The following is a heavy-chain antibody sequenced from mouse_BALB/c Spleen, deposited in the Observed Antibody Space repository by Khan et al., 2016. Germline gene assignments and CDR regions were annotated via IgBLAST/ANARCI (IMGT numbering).Heavy chain of an antibody. CDR1: GFSLTGYG. CDR3: ARDPVYYYGSAMDY. V-gene: IGHV2-6-7*01. D-gene: IGHD1-1*01. Sequence: QVQLKESGPGLVAPSQSLSITCTVSGFSLTGYGVNWVRQPPGKGLEWLGMIWGDGSTAYNSALKTRLIISKDNSKSQVFLTMTRLQTDDTASYYRARDPVYYYGSAMDYWGQGTSVTVSS. CDR2: IWGDGST. J-gene: IGHJ4*01.